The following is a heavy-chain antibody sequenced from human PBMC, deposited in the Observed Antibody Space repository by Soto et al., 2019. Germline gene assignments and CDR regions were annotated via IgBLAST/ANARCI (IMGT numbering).Heavy chain of an antibody. V-gene: IGHV1-18*01. CDR3: TTDSVVGAT. Sequence: ASVKVSCKASGYTFTSYGISWVRQAPGQGLEWMGWISAYNGNTNYAQKLQGRVTMTTDTSTSTAYMELRSLKTEDTAVYYCTTDSVVGATWGQGTLVTVSS. D-gene: IGHD1-26*01. CDR1: GYTFTSYG. CDR2: ISAYNGNT. J-gene: IGHJ5*02.